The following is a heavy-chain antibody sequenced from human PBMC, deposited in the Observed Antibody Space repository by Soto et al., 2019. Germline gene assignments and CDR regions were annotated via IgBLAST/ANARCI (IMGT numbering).Heavy chain of an antibody. CDR2: INAGNGNT. Sequence: QVQLVQSGAEVKKPGASVKVSCKASGYTFTSYAMHWVRQAPGQRLEWMGWINAGNGNTKYSQKFQGRVTITRDTAASTAYMELSSLRSEDTAVYYCARGEFLNWFDPWGQGTLVTVSS. V-gene: IGHV1-3*01. J-gene: IGHJ5*02. CDR3: ARGEFLNWFDP. CDR1: GYTFTSYA. D-gene: IGHD3-10*01.